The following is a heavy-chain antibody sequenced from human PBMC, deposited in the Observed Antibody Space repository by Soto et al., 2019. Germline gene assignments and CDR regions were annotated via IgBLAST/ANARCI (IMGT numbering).Heavy chain of an antibody. CDR3: ARSDYDSSGYYYYGMDV. J-gene: IGHJ6*02. CDR1: GGTFSSYA. D-gene: IGHD3-22*01. CDR2: IIPIFGTA. V-gene: IGHV1-69*13. Sequence: GASVKVSCKASGGTFSSYAISWVRQAPGQGLEWMGGIIPIFGTANYAQKFQGRVTITADESTSTAYMELSSLRSEDTAVYYCARSDYDSSGYYYYGMDVWGQGTTVTVS.